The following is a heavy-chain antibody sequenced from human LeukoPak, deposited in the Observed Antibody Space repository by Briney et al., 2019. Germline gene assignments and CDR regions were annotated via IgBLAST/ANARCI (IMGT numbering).Heavy chain of an antibody. CDR3: ASRETFYFYYMDV. Sequence: SETLSLTCTVSGGSFNLYSWTWIRQPPGKGLEWIAEIGHGGSINFNPSLKSRVTVSLDTSKNQFSLSLSSVTAADTAVYYCASRETFYFYYMDVWGNRTTVTVSS. CDR2: IGHGGSI. J-gene: IGHJ6*03. CDR1: GGSFNLYS. D-gene: IGHD1-26*01. V-gene: IGHV4-34*01.